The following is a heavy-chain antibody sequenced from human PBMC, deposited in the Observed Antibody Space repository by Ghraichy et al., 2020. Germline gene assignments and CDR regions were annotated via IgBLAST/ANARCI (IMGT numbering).Heavy chain of an antibody. CDR1: GGSISSSRYF. V-gene: IGHV4-39*01. CDR2: IYYSGST. CDR3: ARHDYCSGGNCVLSHSDYGMDA. Sequence: GSLRLSCSVSGGSISSSRYFWGWIRQPPGKGLEWIGTIYYSGSTYYNPSLKSRVTISVDTSKNQFSLKLRSVTAADTAVYHCARHDYCSGGNCVLSHSDYGMDAWGQGTSVTVSS. D-gene: IGHD2-15*01. J-gene: IGHJ6*02.